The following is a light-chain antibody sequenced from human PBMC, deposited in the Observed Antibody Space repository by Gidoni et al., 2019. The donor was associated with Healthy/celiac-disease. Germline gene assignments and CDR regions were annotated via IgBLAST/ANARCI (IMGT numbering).Light chain of an antibody. CDR2: AAS. V-gene: IGKV1-39*01. Sequence: IQLTQAPSSLSASVRDRVTITCRASQSISSYLNWYQQKPGKAPKLLIDAASSLQSGVPSMFIGSGSWTDFTLPISSLQPEDFATYYCQQSYSTPRTFGQGTKVEIK. CDR1: QSISSY. CDR3: QQSYSTPRT. J-gene: IGKJ1*01.